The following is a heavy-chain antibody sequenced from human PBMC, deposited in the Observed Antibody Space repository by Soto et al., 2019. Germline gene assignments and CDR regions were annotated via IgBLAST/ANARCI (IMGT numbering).Heavy chain of an antibody. J-gene: IGHJ4*02. CDR1: GFNFSSYA. D-gene: IGHD6-13*01. CDR2: ISYDGGKK. CDR3: AREGQPADGTTSHX. V-gene: IGHV3-30*04. Sequence: GGSLRLSCAASGFNFSSYAMHWVRQAPGKGLEWVHVISYDGGKKYYEDSLKGRLTIYRDNSQKTLYVEMTSLIAEDTAVYYCAREGQPADGTTSHXWGQGTLVTVSX.